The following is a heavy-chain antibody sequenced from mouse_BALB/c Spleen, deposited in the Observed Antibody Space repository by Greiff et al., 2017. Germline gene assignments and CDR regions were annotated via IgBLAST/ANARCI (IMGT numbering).Heavy chain of an antibody. J-gene: IGHJ3*01. CDR3: ARDDYDEAWFAY. Sequence: EVQGVESGGGLVKPGGSLKLSCAASGFTFSSYAMSWVRQTPEKRLEWVASISSGGSTYYPDSVKGRFTISRDNARNILYLQMSSLRSEDTAMYYCARDDYDEAWFAYWGQGTLVTVSA. V-gene: IGHV5-6-5*01. D-gene: IGHD2-4*01. CDR2: ISSGGST. CDR1: GFTFSSYA.